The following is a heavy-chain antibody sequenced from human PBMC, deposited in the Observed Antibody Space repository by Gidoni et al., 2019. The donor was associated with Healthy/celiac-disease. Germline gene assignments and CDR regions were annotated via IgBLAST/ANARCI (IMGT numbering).Heavy chain of an antibody. CDR1: GYSFTSYW. V-gene: IGHV5-10-1*03. D-gene: IGHD5-12*01. CDR2: IDPSDSYT. CDR3: ARPMGVDVATIGLELLGDAFDI. Sequence: DVQLVQSGAEVKQPGESLRISCKGSGYSFTSYWISWVRQMPGKGLEWMGRIDPSDSYTNYSPSFQGHVTISADKSISTAYLQWSSLKASDTAMYYCARPMGVDVATIGLELLGDAFDIWGQGTMVTVSS. J-gene: IGHJ3*02.